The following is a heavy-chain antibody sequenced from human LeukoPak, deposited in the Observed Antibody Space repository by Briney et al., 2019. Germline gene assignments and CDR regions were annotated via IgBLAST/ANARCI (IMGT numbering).Heavy chain of an antibody. CDR2: ISSTSSYI. CDR1: GFTLSSYS. CDR3: ARDRTIGVGGTEFDS. V-gene: IGHV3-21*01. Sequence: GGSVRLSCAASGFTLSSYSMNWVRQAPGKGLEWVSSISSTSSYIYYADSVKGRFTVSRDNAENSLYLQMNSLRAEDTAVYYCARDRTIGVGGTEFDSWGQGTLVTVSS. J-gene: IGHJ4*02. D-gene: IGHD6-13*01.